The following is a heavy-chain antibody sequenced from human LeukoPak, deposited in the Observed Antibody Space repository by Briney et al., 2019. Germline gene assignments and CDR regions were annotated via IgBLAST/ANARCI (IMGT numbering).Heavy chain of an antibody. D-gene: IGHD2-2*01. V-gene: IGHV3-30*02. J-gene: IGHJ4*02. CDR3: AKVVCSSTSCYRGGFDY. CDR1: GFTFSSYG. Sequence: GGSLRLSCAASGFTFSSYGMHWVRQAPGKGLEWVAFIRYDGSNKYYADSVKGRFTISRDNSKNTLYLQMNSLRAEDTAVYYCAKVVCSSTSCYRGGFDYWGQGTLVTVSS. CDR2: IRYDGSNK.